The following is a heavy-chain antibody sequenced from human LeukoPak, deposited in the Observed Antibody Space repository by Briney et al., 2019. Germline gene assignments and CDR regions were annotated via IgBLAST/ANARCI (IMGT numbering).Heavy chain of an antibody. V-gene: IGHV3-48*01. J-gene: IGHJ5*02. Sequence: AGGSLRLSCVASGFTFSSHSMNWVRQAPGKGLEWVSYISSSSSIIHYADSVKGRFTISREDAKNSLFLQMNSLSPEDTAVYYCARVPREGHDNWFDPWGQGTLVTVSS. CDR2: ISSSSSII. CDR3: ARVPREGHDNWFDP. D-gene: IGHD1-26*01. CDR1: GFTFSSHS.